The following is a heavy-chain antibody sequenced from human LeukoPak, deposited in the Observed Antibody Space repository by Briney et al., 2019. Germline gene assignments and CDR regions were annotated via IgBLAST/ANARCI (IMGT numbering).Heavy chain of an antibody. CDR2: IYYSGST. J-gene: IGHJ3*02. Sequence: SETLSLTCTVSGGSISSYYWSWIRQPPGKGLEWIGYIYYSGSTNYNPSLKSRVTISVDTSKNQFSLKLSSVTAADTAVYYCARGAKYDFWSNNLYDAFDIWGQGTMVTVSS. D-gene: IGHD3-3*01. V-gene: IGHV4-59*12. CDR1: GGSISSYY. CDR3: ARGAKYDFWSNNLYDAFDI.